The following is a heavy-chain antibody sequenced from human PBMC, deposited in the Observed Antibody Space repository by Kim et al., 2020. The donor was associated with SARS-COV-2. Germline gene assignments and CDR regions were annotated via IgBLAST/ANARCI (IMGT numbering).Heavy chain of an antibody. V-gene: IGHV3-30*18. CDR2: ISYDGSNK. Sequence: GGSLRLSCAASGFTFSSYGMHWVRQAPGKGLEWVAVISYDGSNKYYADSVKGRFTISRDNSKNTLYLQMNSLRAEDTAVYYCAKGGPLQTQSYNWFDPWGQGTLVTVSS. D-gene: IGHD1-1*01. CDR1: GFTFSSYG. CDR3: AKGGPLQTQSYNWFDP. J-gene: IGHJ5*02.